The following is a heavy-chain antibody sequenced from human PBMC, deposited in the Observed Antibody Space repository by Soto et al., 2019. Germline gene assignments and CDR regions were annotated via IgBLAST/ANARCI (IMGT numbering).Heavy chain of an antibody. CDR1: GYTFISYG. CDR2: ISPYNGHT. J-gene: IGHJ6*02. CDR3: VRDHYCSGGSCYSYGMDV. Sequence: QVQLVQSGGEVQKPGASVKVSCKASGYTFISYGISWVRQAPGQGLEWMGWISPYNGHTNYAQKFQGRVTMTADTSTSTAYMELRSLRSDDTAVYYCVRDHYCSGGSCYSYGMDVWGLGTTVTVSS. D-gene: IGHD2-15*01. V-gene: IGHV1-18*01.